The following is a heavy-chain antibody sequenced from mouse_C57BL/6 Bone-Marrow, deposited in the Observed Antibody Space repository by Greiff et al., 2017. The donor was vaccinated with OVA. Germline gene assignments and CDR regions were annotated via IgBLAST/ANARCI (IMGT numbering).Heavy chain of an antibody. CDR1: GYTFTSYW. CDR3: ARRYPRYFDV. J-gene: IGHJ1*03. Sequence: LQPGAELVKPGASVKMSCKASGYTFTSYWITWVKQRPGQGLEWIGDIYPGSGSPNYNEKFKSKATLTVATSSSTAYMQLSSLTAEDSAVYYSARRYPRYFDVWGTGTTVTVSS. D-gene: IGHD1-1*01. V-gene: IGHV1-55*01. CDR2: IYPGSGSP.